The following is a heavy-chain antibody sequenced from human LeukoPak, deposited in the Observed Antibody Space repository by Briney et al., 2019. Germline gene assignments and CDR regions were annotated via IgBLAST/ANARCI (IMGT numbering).Heavy chain of an antibody. D-gene: IGHD3-22*01. J-gene: IGHJ3*02. CDR2: ISGSGGST. CDR3: AKDRGFDYYDSSGYYPDAFDI. V-gene: IGHV3-23*01. Sequence: GGSLRLSCAASGFTFSSYAMSWVRQAPGKGLEWVSAISGSGGSTYYADSVKGRFTISRDNSKNTLYLQMNSLRAEDTAVYYCAKDRGFDYYDSSGYYPDAFDIWGQGTMVTVSS. CDR1: GFTFSSYA.